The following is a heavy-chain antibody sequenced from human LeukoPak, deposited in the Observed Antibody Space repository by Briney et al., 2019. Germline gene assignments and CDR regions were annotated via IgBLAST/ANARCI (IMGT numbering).Heavy chain of an antibody. D-gene: IGHD4-23*01. CDR1: GYSFTSYW. CDR2: IYPGDSDT. CDR3: ARLFGRTTVVPRGYYYYGMDV. V-gene: IGHV5-51*01. J-gene: IGHJ6*02. Sequence: GESLKISCKGSGYSFTSYWIGWVRQMPGKGLEWMGIIYPGDSDTRYSPSFQGQVTISADKSISTAYLQWSSLKASDTAMYYCARLFGRTTVVPRGYYYYGMDVWGQGTTVTVSS.